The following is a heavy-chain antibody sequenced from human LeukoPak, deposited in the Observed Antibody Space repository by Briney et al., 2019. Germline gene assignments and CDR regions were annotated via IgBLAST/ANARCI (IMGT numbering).Heavy chain of an antibody. CDR3: ARDPHWSSRNKYFDY. D-gene: IGHD2-2*01. J-gene: IGHJ4*02. CDR1: GYTFTSYY. Sequence: ASVKVSCKASGYTFTSYYMHWVRQAPGQGLEWMGWISAYNGNTNYAQKLQGRVTMTTDTSTSTTYMELRNLRSDDTAVYYCARDPHWSSRNKYFDYWGQGTLVTVSS. CDR2: ISAYNGNT. V-gene: IGHV1-18*04.